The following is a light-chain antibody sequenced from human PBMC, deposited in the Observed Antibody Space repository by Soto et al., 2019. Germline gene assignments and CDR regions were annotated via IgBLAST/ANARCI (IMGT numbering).Light chain of an antibody. CDR3: QHYGYSQWT. Sequence: EIVLTQSPGTLSLSPGERATLSCRASQSVSNNYLAWYQHKSGQAPRLLIYGVYTRASGIPDRFSGSGSGTEFTLTITRLEPEDSAVYFCQHYGYSQWTFGQGTKVDIK. J-gene: IGKJ1*01. V-gene: IGKV3-20*01. CDR1: QSVSNNY. CDR2: GVY.